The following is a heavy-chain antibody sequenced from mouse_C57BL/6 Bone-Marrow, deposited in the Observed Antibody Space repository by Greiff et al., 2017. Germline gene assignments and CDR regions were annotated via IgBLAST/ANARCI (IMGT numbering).Heavy chain of an antibody. CDR3: ARPYDYDDGYYYAMDY. J-gene: IGHJ4*01. CDR1: GFTFSSYG. V-gene: IGHV5-6*01. Sequence: VQLKESGGDLVKPGGSLKLSCAASGFTFSSYGMSWVRQTPDKRLEWVATISSGGSYTYYPDSVKGRFTISRDNAKNTLYLQMSSLKSEDTAMYYCARPYDYDDGYYYAMDYWGQGTSVTVS. D-gene: IGHD2-4*01. CDR2: ISSGGSYT.